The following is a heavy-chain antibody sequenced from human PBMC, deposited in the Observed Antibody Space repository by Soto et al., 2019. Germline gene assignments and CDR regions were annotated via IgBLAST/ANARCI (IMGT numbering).Heavy chain of an antibody. CDR3: AREPPYCGGDCYSLGGFDY. CDR2: ISGSGGST. D-gene: IGHD2-21*02. J-gene: IGHJ4*02. CDR1: GFTFSSYA. V-gene: IGHV3-23*01. Sequence: EVQLLESGGGLVQPGGSLRLSCAASGFTFSSYAMSWVRQAPGKGLEWVSAISGSGGSTYYADSVKGRFTISRDNSKNTLYLQMNSLRAEDTAVYYCAREPPYCGGDCYSLGGFDYWGQGTLVTVSS.